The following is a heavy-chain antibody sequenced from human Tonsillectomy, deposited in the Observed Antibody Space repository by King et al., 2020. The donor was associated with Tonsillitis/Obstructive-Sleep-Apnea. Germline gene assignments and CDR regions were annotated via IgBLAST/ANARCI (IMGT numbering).Heavy chain of an antibody. D-gene: IGHD5-12*01. Sequence: QLVQSGAEVKKPGESLKISCKGSGYSFTSYWIGWVRQMPGKGLEWMGIIYPGDSDTRYSPSFQGQVTISADKSISTAYLQWSSLKASETAMYYCARRGYSGYDYRGDYYYYYYMDVWGKGTTVTVSS. CDR3: ARRGYSGYDYRGDYYYYYYMDV. V-gene: IGHV5-51*01. CDR1: GYSFTSYW. J-gene: IGHJ6*03. CDR2: IYPGDSDT.